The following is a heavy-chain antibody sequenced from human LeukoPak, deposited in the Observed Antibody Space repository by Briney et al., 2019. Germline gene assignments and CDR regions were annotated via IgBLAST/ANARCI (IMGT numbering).Heavy chain of an antibody. CDR3: VRDFTNIRGGGYFDN. CDR1: GFPFSSYV. CDR2: IWFDGGKI. V-gene: IGHV3-33*01. J-gene: IGHJ4*02. D-gene: IGHD2/OR15-2a*01. Sequence: GRSLRLSCAASGFPFSSYVMHWLRQAPGKGLEWVAVIWFDGGKIYYADSVKGRFTICRDNSKNTLYLQMNSLRAEDTAVYHCVRDFTNIRGGGYFDNWGQGTLVTVSS.